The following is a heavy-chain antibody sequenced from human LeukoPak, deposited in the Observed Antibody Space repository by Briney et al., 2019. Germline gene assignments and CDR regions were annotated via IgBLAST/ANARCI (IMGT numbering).Heavy chain of an antibody. CDR1: EFSVGSNY. J-gene: IGHJ5*02. CDR3: ARDLGQYYDTSDNWFDP. Sequence: PGGSLRLSCAASEFSVGSNYVTWVRQAPGKGLEWVSLIYSGGSTYYADSVKGRFTISRDNSKNTLYLQMNSLRAENTAVYYCARDLGQYYDTSDNWFDPWGQGTLVTVSS. D-gene: IGHD3-22*01. V-gene: IGHV3-66*01. CDR2: IYSGGST.